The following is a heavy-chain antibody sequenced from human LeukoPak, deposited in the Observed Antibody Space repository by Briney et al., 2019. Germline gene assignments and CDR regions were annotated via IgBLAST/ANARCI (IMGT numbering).Heavy chain of an antibody. Sequence: GGSLRLSCAASGFTFSDYAMSWVRQAPGKGLEWVSAISGSGGSTYYADSVKGRFTISRDNAKNTLYLQMNNLRAEDTAMYYCARDRYPAAREFDYWGQGTLVTVSS. D-gene: IGHD2-2*01. CDR1: GFTFSDYA. CDR2: ISGSGGST. CDR3: ARDRYPAAREFDY. V-gene: IGHV3-23*01. J-gene: IGHJ4*02.